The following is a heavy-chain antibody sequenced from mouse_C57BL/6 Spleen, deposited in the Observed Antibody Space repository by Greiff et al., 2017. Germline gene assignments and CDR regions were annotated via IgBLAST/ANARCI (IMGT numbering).Heavy chain of an antibody. J-gene: IGHJ1*03. CDR1: GYTFTDYY. CDR2: INPNNGGT. CDR3: ARRNYGSNWYFDV. V-gene: IGHV1-26*01. Sequence: EVQLQQSGPELVKPGASVKISCKASGYTFTDYYMNWVKQSHGKSLEWIGDINPNNGGTSYNQKFKGKATLTVDKSSSTAYMELRSLTSEDSAVYYCARRNYGSNWYFDVWGTGTTVTVSS. D-gene: IGHD1-1*01.